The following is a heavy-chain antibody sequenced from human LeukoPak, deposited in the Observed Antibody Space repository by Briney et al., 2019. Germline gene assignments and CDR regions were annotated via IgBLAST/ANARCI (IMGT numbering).Heavy chain of an antibody. CDR2: IHASGTT. CDR1: GGSISSYF. Sequence: SETLSLTCNVSGGSISSYFWTWIRQPAGKGLEWIGRIHASGTTNYNSSLKSRVSMSVDTSKNQFSLKLTSVTAADAAVYFCARDGHDVYGRAFDYWGQGTLVSVSS. V-gene: IGHV4-4*07. CDR3: ARDGHDVYGRAFDY. D-gene: IGHD3-10*01. J-gene: IGHJ4*02.